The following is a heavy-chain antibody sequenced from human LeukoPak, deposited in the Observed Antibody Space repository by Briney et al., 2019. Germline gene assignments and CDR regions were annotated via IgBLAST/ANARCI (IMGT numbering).Heavy chain of an antibody. Sequence: GGSLGLSCAASGFTFSSYAMSWVRQAPGKGLEWVSAISGSGGSTYYADSVKGRFTISRDNSKNTLYLQMNSLRAEDTAVYYCAKDVGGTNFHYMDVWGKGTTVIVSS. CDR3: AKDVGGTNFHYMDV. V-gene: IGHV3-23*01. J-gene: IGHJ6*03. D-gene: IGHD1-26*01. CDR2: ISGSGGST. CDR1: GFTFSSYA.